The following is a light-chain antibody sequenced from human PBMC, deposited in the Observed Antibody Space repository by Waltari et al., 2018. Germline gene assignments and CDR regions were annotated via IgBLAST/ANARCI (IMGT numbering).Light chain of an antibody. J-gene: IGLJ3*02. V-gene: IGLV1-40*01. Sequence: QSVLTQPPSLSGAPGQRVTISCTGSTPNPGSGSDVHWYQQLPGTAPKPLIYGNNNRPSGVPDRFSGSRSGTSASLAITGLQAEDEADYYCQSYDNSLSGAWVFGGGTKLTVL. CDR3: QSYDNSLSGAWV. CDR2: GNN. CDR1: TPNPGSGSD.